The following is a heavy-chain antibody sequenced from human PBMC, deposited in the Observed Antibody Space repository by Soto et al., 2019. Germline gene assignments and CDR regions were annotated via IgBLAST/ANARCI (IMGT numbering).Heavy chain of an antibody. CDR2: IIPILGIA. CDR3: AREGLGCSSTSCSSWFDP. D-gene: IGHD2-2*01. V-gene: IGHV1-69*04. CDR1: GGTFSSYT. J-gene: IGHJ5*02. Sequence: SVKVSCKASGGTFSSYTISWVRQAPGQGLEWMGRIIPILGIANYAQKFQGRVTITADKSTSTAYMELSSLRSEDTAVYYCAREGLGCSSTSCSSWFDPWGQGTLVTVSS.